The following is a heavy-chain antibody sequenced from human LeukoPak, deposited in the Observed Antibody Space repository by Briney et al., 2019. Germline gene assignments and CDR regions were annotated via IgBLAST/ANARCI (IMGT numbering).Heavy chain of an antibody. CDR3: ARHFNQRLVRGYYYGMDV. V-gene: IGHV4-59*08. Sequence: SGTLSLTCTVSGGSISGYYWSWIRQSPGKGLEWIGYIYYTGSTNHNPSLKSRVTISLDTSKNQFSLKLSSVTAADTAVYYCARHFNQRLVRGYYYGMDVWGQGTTVTVSS. J-gene: IGHJ6*02. CDR2: IYYTGST. D-gene: IGHD3-10*01. CDR1: GGSISGYY.